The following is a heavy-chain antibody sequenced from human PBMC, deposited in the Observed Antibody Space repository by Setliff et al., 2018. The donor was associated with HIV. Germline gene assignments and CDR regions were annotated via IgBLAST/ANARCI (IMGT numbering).Heavy chain of an antibody. J-gene: IGHJ2*01. CDR2: IYYSGST. D-gene: IGHD4-17*01. Sequence: SETLSLTCTVSGGSISSYYWSWIRQPQGKGLEWLGYIYYSGSTNYNPSLKSRVTISVDTSKNQFSLKLSSVTAADTAVYYCARASDGDYEFWYFDLWGRGTLVTVSS. CDR3: ARASDGDYEFWYFDL. CDR1: GGSISSYY. V-gene: IGHV4-59*01.